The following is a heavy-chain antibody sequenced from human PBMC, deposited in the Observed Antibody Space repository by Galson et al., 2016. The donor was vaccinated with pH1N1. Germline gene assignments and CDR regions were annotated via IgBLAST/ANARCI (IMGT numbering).Heavy chain of an antibody. V-gene: IGHV3-66*01. CDR1: GFIVSRNY. Sequence: SLRLSCAASGFIVSRNYVSWVRQAPGKGLEWVSVISAGEITYYTDSVKGRFTISRDISRNTLYLQMNSLRADDTAIYFCARDSYCSREICYDPPLWGQGTLVTVSS. J-gene: IGHJ4*02. CDR2: ISAGEIT. CDR3: ARDSYCSREICYDPPL. D-gene: IGHD2-8*02.